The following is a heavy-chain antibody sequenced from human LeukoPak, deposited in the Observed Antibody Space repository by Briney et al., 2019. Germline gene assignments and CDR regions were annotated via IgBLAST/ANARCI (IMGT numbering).Heavy chain of an antibody. J-gene: IGHJ4*02. CDR2: ISGSGGST. CDR3: AKDYRPVPYYFDY. D-gene: IGHD2-2*01. V-gene: IGHV3-23*01. Sequence: GGSLRLSCAASGFTFSSYAMSWVRQAPGKGLEWVSAISGSGGSTYYADSVKGRFTICRDNSKNTLYLQMNSLRAEDTAVYYCAKDYRPVPYYFDYWGQGTLVTVSS. CDR1: GFTFSSYA.